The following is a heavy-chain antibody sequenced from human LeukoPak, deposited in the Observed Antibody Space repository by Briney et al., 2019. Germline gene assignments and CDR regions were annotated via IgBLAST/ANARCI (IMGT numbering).Heavy chain of an antibody. J-gene: IGHJ4*02. CDR1: GFTFSSYA. D-gene: IGHD3-9*01. CDR2: ISYDGSNK. V-gene: IGHV3-30*14. Sequence: GRSLRLSCAASGFTFSSYAMHWVRQAPGKGLEWVAVISYDGSNKYYADSVKGRFTISRDNSKNTLYLQMNSLRAEDTAVYYCASLALTGYWNYWGQGTLVTVSS. CDR3: ASLALTGYWNY.